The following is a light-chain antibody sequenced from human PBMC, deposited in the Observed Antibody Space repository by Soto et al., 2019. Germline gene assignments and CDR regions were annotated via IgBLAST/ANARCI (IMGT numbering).Light chain of an antibody. Sequence: QSVLTQPPSVSAAPGQTVTISCSGSYSNIGNNFVSWYQHLPGTAPKLLIYANNKRPSDIPDRFSGSKPGTSATPGISGLQTGDEADYFCASWDYKLTAMVFGGGTQLTVL. CDR2: ANN. CDR3: ASWDYKLTAMV. CDR1: YSNIGNNF. J-gene: IGLJ3*02. V-gene: IGLV1-51*01.